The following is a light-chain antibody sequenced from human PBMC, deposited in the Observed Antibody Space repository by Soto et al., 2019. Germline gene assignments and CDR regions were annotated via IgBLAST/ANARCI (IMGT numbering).Light chain of an antibody. CDR2: TNS. Sequence: QSVLTQSPSVSGAPGQRVTISCTGSSSNIGARYDVHWYQQLPGTAPKLLIYTNSNRPSGVPDRFSGSKSGTSASLAINGLQAEDEADYYCQSYDTSLSVVFGGGTKLTVL. V-gene: IGLV1-40*01. CDR3: QSYDTSLSVV. J-gene: IGLJ2*01. CDR1: SSNIGARYD.